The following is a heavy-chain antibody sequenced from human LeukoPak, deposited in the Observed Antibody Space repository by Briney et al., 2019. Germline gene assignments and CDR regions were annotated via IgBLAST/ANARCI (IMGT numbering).Heavy chain of an antibody. V-gene: IGHV4-59*01. CDR3: AREKRHSYGRYFDP. D-gene: IGHD5-18*01. Sequence: KPSETLSLTCTVSGDSISTYHWNWIRKPPGKGLEWIGYMQSTGNSNYNPSLKNRVNIFVDMSKNHFVLNLRSVTAADTAVYYCAREKRHSYGRYFDPWGQGMLVTVSS. CDR1: GDSISTYH. J-gene: IGHJ4*02. CDR2: MQSTGNS.